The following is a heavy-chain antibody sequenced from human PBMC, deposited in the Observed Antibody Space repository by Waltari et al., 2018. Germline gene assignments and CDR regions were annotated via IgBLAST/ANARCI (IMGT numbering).Heavy chain of an antibody. Sequence: EVQLVESGGGLVQPGGSLRLSCAASGFAFSTYAMHWVRQAPGKGLEYVSAISINGGSTYYANSVKGRFTISRDNSKNTLYLQMGSLRAEDMAVYYCARGDYCSSTSCSNSHYYYMDVWGEGTTVTISS. V-gene: IGHV3-64*01. CDR1: GFAFSTYA. CDR3: ARGDYCSSTSCSNSHYYYMDV. D-gene: IGHD2-2*01. J-gene: IGHJ6*03. CDR2: ISINGGST.